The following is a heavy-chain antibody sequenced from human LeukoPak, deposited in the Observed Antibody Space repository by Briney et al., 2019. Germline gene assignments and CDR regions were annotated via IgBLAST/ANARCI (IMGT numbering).Heavy chain of an antibody. J-gene: IGHJ4*02. CDR1: GFTFSSYS. Sequence: GGSLRLSCAASGFTFSSYSMNWVRQAPGKGLEWVSSISSSSSYIYYADSVKGRFTISRDNAKNSLYLQMNSLRAEDTAVYYCARAPGDYGHFDYWGQGTLVTVSS. V-gene: IGHV3-21*01. CDR3: ARAPGDYGHFDY. CDR2: ISSSSSYI. D-gene: IGHD4-17*01.